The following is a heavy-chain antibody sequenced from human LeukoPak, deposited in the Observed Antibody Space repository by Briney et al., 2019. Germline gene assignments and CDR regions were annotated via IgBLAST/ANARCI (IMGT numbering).Heavy chain of an antibody. D-gene: IGHD3-22*01. CDR2: ISSNSNHI. CDR1: GLTFCRHS. J-gene: IGHJ3*02. Sequence: VGTLRLSCAASGLTFCRHSMGWVRQAPGEGLEWVLAISSNSNHISYEASVKSRFTNSRDNAENLLFLQMSSLIAEDTAVYYCAREDYYDNSGYDAFDIWGQGTMVTVSS. CDR3: AREDYYDNSGYDAFDI. V-gene: IGHV3-21*01.